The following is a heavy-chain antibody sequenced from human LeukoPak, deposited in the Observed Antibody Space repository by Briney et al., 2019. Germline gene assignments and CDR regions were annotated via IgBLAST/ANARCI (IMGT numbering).Heavy chain of an antibody. CDR3: ASGTIVVVSTYIPNVGAFDS. Sequence: GGSPRHSSAPPGFTSSISTTHCVRHALGERRERGAVISYDGSNKYTTDSVRGRFTISRGNTKNTLYLQMNSLRAEDTAVYYCASGTIVVVSTYIPNVGAFDSGEEGTMV. V-gene: IGHV3-30*10. D-gene: IGHD3-22*01. CDR1: GFTSSIST. CDR2: ISYDGSNK. J-gene: IGHJ3*02.